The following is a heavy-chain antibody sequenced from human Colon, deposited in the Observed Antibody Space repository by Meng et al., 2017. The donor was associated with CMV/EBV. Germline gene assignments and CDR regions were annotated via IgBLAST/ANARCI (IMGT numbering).Heavy chain of an antibody. J-gene: IGHJ5*02. D-gene: IGHD3-9*01. CDR3: AKSTPDHFDYDFGA. V-gene: IGHV3-23*01. Sequence: ASGFTFSNCAMTWVRQAPGKRLEWVSAITTSGGGRYYAASVKGRFTISRDNSQNTLYLQMNSLGADDTAIYYCAKSTPDHFDYDFGARAQGILVTVSS. CDR2: ITTSGGGR. CDR1: GFTFSNCA.